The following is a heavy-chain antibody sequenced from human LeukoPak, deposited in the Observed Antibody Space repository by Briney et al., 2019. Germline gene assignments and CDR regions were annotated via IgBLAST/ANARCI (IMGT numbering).Heavy chain of an antibody. V-gene: IGHV1-2*02. CDR1: GYTFTGYY. J-gene: IGHJ4*02. CDR2: INPNSGGT. Sequence: GASVKVSCKASGYTFTGYYMHWVRQAPGQGLEWMGWINPNSGGTNYAQKFQGRVTMTRDTSISTAYMELSRLRSDDTAVYYCARRLITGTARYVDYRGQGTLVTVSS. D-gene: IGHD1-20*01. CDR3: ARRLITGTARYVDY.